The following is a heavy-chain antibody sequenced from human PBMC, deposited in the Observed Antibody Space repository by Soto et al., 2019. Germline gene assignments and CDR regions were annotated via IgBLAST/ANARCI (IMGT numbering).Heavy chain of an antibody. J-gene: IGHJ1*01. CDR3: ARWSYLDD. Sequence: GASLRPSCAASGVSFGSYALSWVRQAPGKGLEWVSTISGSDGKTFYADSVKGRFSISRDTSQSTLYLQMNSLRADDTAMYYCARWSYLDDWGQGTRVTVSS. D-gene: IGHD3-10*01. CDR2: ISGSDGKT. V-gene: IGHV3-23*01. CDR1: GVSFGSYA.